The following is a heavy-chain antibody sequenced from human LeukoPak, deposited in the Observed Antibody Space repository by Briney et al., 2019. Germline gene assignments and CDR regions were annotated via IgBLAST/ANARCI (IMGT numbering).Heavy chain of an antibody. J-gene: IGHJ4*02. Sequence: PGGSLRLSCAGSGFIFSSYWMSWVRQAPGKGLEWVANIKQDGSEKYYVDSVKGRFTISRDNAKHSLSLQMNSLRAEDTAVYYCARDRLYGPPDYWGQGALVTVSS. D-gene: IGHD4-17*01. V-gene: IGHV3-7*01. CDR2: IKQDGSEK. CDR1: GFIFSSYW. CDR3: ARDRLYGPPDY.